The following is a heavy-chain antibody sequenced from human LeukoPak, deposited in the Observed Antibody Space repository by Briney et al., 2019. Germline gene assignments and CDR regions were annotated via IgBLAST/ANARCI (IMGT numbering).Heavy chain of an antibody. J-gene: IGHJ4*02. D-gene: IGHD5-24*01. CDR3: AKDNRGWLQLYYFDY. CDR1: GFTFDDYA. V-gene: IGHV3-43*02. CDR2: ISGDGGST. Sequence: GGSLRLSCAASGFTFDDYAMHWVRQAPGKGLEWVSLISGDGGSTYYADSVKGRFTISRDNSKNSLYLQMNSLRTEDTALYYCAKDNRGWLQLYYFDYWGQGTLVTVSS.